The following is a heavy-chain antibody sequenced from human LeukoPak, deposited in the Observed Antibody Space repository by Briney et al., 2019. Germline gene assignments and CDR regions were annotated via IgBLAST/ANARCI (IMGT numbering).Heavy chain of an antibody. Sequence: GGSLRLSCAASGFTFSSYEMNWVRRSPGKGLEWVSYISRSGSTIYYADSVKGRFTISRDNAKNSLYLQMNSLRAEDTAVYYCARDRYCSSTSCYDPDYFDYWGQGTLVTASS. J-gene: IGHJ4*02. V-gene: IGHV3-48*03. CDR3: ARDRYCSSTSCYDPDYFDY. D-gene: IGHD2-2*01. CDR1: GFTFSSYE. CDR2: ISRSGSTI.